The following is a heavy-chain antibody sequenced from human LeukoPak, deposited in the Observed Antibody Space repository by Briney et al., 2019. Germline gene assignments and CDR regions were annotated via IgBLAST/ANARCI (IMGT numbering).Heavy chain of an antibody. J-gene: IGHJ4*02. Sequence: GGSLRLSCAASGFTFSSYRMIWGRQAPGKGLEWVSSISTIVGSIYYADSVKGRFTISRDNAESSLYLQMDSLRAEDTAVYYCARIGLDRENDYWGQGTLVTVSS. CDR1: GFTFSSYR. CDR2: ISTIVGSI. D-gene: IGHD3-16*01. V-gene: IGHV3-21*01. CDR3: ARIGLDRENDY.